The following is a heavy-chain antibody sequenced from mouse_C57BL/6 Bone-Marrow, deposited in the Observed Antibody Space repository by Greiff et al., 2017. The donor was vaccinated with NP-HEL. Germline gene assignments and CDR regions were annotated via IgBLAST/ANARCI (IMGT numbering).Heavy chain of an antibody. D-gene: IGHD2-1*01. CDR1: GYTFTDYN. J-gene: IGHJ1*03. V-gene: IGHV1-18*01. CDR3: ARRGNYWYFDV. Sequence: VQLQQSGPELVKPGASVKIPCKASGYTFTDYNMDWVKQSHGKSLEWIGDINPNNGGTIYNQKFKGKATLTVDKSSSTAYMELRSLTSEDTAVYYCARRGNYWYFDVWGTGTTVTVSS. CDR2: INPNNGGT.